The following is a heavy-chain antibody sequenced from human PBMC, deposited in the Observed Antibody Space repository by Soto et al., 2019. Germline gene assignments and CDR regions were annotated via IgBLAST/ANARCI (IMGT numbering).Heavy chain of an antibody. V-gene: IGHV1-8*01. CDR2: MNPNSGNT. J-gene: IGHJ6*02. Sequence: ASVKVSCKASGYTFTSYDINWVRQATGQGLEWMGWMNPNSGNTGYAQKFQGRVTMARNTSISTAYMELSSLRSEDTAVYYCARVGGSSWNYYYGMDVWGQGTTVTVS. CDR3: ARVGGSSWNYYYGMDV. D-gene: IGHD6-13*01. CDR1: GYTFTSYD.